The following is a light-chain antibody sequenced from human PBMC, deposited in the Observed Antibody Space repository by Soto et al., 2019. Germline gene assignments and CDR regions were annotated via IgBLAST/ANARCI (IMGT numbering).Light chain of an antibody. CDR2: GNN. V-gene: IGLV1-44*01. J-gene: IGLJ3*02. Sequence: QSVLTQPPSASGTPGQRVTISCSGSSSNIGSNTVNWYQQLPGTAPKLLIFGNNQRPSGVPDRFSGSKFGTSASLAISGLQSEAEADYYCAAWDDSLNGWVFGGGTKVTVL. CDR3: AAWDDSLNGWV. CDR1: SSNIGSNT.